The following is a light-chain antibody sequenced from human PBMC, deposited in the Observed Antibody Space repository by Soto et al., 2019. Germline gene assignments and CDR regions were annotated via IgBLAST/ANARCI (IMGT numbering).Light chain of an antibody. Sequence: EIVLTQSPGTLSLSPGERATLSCRASQSVSSSYLAWYQQKPGQAPRLLIYGASSRATGIPDRFSGSGSGTDFTLNISRLEHEDFALYYCQQYGSSPWTFGQGTHVQIK. J-gene: IGKJ1*01. V-gene: IGKV3-20*01. CDR1: QSVSSSY. CDR3: QQYGSSPWT. CDR2: GAS.